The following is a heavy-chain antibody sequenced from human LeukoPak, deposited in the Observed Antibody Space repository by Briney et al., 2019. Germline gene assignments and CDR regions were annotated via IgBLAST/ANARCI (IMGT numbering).Heavy chain of an antibody. CDR1: GFTFSSYG. V-gene: IGHV3-30*03. D-gene: IGHD4-17*01. Sequence: GGSLRLSCAASGFTFSSYGMHWVRQAPGKGLEWVAVISYDGSNKYYADPVKGRFTDSRDNSKNTLYLQMNSLRVEDTAVYSCARESFGDYYFDYWGQGTLVTVSS. CDR3: ARESFGDYYFDY. CDR2: ISYDGSNK. J-gene: IGHJ4*02.